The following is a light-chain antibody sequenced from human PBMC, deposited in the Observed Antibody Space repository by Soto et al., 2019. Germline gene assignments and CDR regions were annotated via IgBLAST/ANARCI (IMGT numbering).Light chain of an antibody. V-gene: IGLV1-40*01. CDR3: QSYDNSLRAWV. CDR1: SSNIGTPWP. CDR2: DNT. Sequence: QLVLTQPPSVSGAPGQRVTISCTGTSSNIGTPWPVHWYQQLPGTAPKLLIYDNTNRPSGVPDRFSGSKSGTSASLAITGLQAEDEADYYCQSYDNSLRAWVFGGGTQLTVL. J-gene: IGLJ7*01.